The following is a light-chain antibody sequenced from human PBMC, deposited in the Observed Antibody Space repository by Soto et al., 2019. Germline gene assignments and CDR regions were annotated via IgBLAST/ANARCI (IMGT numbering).Light chain of an antibody. Sequence: DIVLTQSPGTLSLSPGERATLSCRASQSVRSDYLAWYQQQPGQTPRLLVYGASNRATGIPDRFSASGSGTVFTLTISRLEPEDFAVYYCQQFEGSSYTFGQGSKLEIK. CDR1: QSVRSDY. V-gene: IGKV3-20*01. CDR3: QQFEGSSYT. J-gene: IGKJ2*01. CDR2: GAS.